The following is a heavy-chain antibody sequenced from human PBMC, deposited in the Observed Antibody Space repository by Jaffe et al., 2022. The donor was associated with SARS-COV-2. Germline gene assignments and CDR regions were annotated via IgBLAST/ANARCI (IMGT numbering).Heavy chain of an antibody. V-gene: IGHV3-30*03. D-gene: IGHD6-19*01. CDR1: GFTFSSYG. CDR2: ISYDGSNK. CDR3: ASDSSGYYYYGMDV. J-gene: IGHJ6*02. Sequence: QVQLVESGGGVVQPGRSLRLSCAASGFTFSSYGMHWVRQAPGKGLEWVAVISYDGSNKYYADSVKGRFTISRDNSKNTLYLQMNSLRAEDTAVYYCASDSSGYYYYGMDVWGQGTTVTVSS.